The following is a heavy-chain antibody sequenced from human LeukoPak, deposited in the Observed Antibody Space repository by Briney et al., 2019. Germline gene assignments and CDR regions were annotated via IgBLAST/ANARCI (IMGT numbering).Heavy chain of an antibody. J-gene: IGHJ4*02. CDR2: IYYSGST. Sequence: PSETLSLTCTVSGGSISSDNYYWNWIRQPPGKGLEWIGYIYYSGSTNYNPSLKSRVTISVDTSKNQFSLKLSSVTAADTAVYYCARSRGSYVDYWGQGTLVTVSS. V-gene: IGHV4-61*01. D-gene: IGHD1-26*01. CDR1: GGSISSDNYY. CDR3: ARSRGSYVDY.